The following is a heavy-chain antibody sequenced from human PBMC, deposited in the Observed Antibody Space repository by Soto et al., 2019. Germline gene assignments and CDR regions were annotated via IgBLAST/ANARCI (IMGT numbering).Heavy chain of an antibody. J-gene: IGHJ4*02. CDR2: ISGSGGST. D-gene: IGHD4-17*01. CDR1: GFTSSSYA. Sequence: VGSLRLSCAASGFTSSSYAMSWVRQAPGKGLEWVSAISGSGGSTYYADSVKGRFTISRDNSKNTLYLQMNSLRAEDTAVYYCAKDLWGSHDYGDYFGYWGQGTLVTVSS. CDR3: AKDLWGSHDYGDYFGY. V-gene: IGHV3-23*01.